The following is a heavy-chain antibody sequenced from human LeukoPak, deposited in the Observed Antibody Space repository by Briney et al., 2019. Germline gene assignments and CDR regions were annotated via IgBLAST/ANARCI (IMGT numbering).Heavy chain of an antibody. J-gene: IGHJ4*02. V-gene: IGHV3-53*01. D-gene: IGHD1-26*01. CDR3: AIAQSWDELFDS. CDR1: RIAVLGNY. CDR2: ISINTDT. Sequence: GGSLRLSCAASRIAVLGNYMSWVGQPPGKGLEGVSFISINTDTFYADSVRGRFTISRDSSKNTLFLQMNSLSDEDSAVYYCAIAQSWDELFDSWGQGTLVTVSS.